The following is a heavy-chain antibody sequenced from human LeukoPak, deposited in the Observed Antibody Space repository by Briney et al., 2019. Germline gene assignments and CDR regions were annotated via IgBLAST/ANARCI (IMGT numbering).Heavy chain of an antibody. CDR3: ARESSGWLQLFDY. CDR2: IYSGGST. Sequence: GGSLRLSCAASGFTVSSKYMSWVRQAPGKGLEWVSVIYSGGSTYYADSVRGRFTISRDNSKNTVYLQMNSLRAEDTAVYYCARESSGWLQLFDYWGQGTLVTVSS. J-gene: IGHJ4*02. V-gene: IGHV3-66*01. CDR1: GFTVSSKY. D-gene: IGHD5-24*01.